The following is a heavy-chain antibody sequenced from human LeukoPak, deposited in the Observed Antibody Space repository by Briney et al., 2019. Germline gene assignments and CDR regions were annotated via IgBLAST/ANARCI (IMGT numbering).Heavy chain of an antibody. J-gene: IGHJ4*02. Sequence: SGGSLRLSCAASGFKFSSYAIHWVRQAPGKGLEWVTIISYDGSKKYYADSVKGRFTISRDNAKNSLYLQMNSLRGEDTAVYYCARDLPYYYASSGPVVGYWGQGTLVTVSS. D-gene: IGHD3-22*01. CDR1: GFKFSSYA. V-gene: IGHV3-30*04. CDR2: ISYDGSKK. CDR3: ARDLPYYYASSGPVVGY.